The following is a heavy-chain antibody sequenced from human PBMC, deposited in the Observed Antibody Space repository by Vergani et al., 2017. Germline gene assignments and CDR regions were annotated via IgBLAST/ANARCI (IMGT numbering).Heavy chain of an antibody. CDR3: AREGGVGLLLPYNWFDP. Sequence: QVQLVESGGGVVQPGRSLRLSCAASGFTFSSYGMHWVRQAPGKGLEWVAVIWYDGSNKYYADSVKGRFTISRDNSKNTLYLQMNSLRAEDTAVYYCAREGGVGLLLPYNWFDPWGQGTLVTVSS. V-gene: IGHV3-33*01. D-gene: IGHD2-15*01. CDR1: GFTFSSYG. CDR2: IWYDGSNK. J-gene: IGHJ5*02.